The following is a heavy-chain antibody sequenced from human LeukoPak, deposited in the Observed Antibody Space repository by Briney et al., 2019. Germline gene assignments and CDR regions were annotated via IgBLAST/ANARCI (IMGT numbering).Heavy chain of an antibody. J-gene: IGHJ5*02. CDR1: GFTFSSYG. V-gene: IGHV3-33*06. CDR2: IWYDGSNK. D-gene: IGHD2-15*01. Sequence: PGGSLRLSCAASGFTFSSYGMHWVRQAPGKGLEWVAVIWYDGSNKYYADSVKGRFTISRDNSKNTLYLQMNSLRAEDTAVYYCAKGRARAAYNWFDPWGQGTLVTVSS. CDR3: AKGRARAAYNWFDP.